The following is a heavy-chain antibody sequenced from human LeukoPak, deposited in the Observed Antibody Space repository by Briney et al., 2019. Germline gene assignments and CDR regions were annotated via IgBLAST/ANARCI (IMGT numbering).Heavy chain of an antibody. CDR1: GXTFSSYA. Sequence: PGGSLRLSCAASGXTFSSYAMSWVRQAPGKGLEWVSGISGSGGSTYHADSVKGRFTISRDNSKNTLYMQMNSLRAEDTAVYYCAKRYCGGDCYGYFDYWGQGTLVTVSS. V-gene: IGHV3-23*01. CDR3: AKRYCGGDCYGYFDY. D-gene: IGHD2-21*02. CDR2: ISGSGGST. J-gene: IGHJ4*02.